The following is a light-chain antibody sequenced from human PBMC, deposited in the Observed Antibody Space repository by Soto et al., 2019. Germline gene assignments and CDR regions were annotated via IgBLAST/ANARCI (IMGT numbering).Light chain of an antibody. Sequence: DIQLTQSPSTLSASVGDRVSLPCRASQSISGGLAWYQKKPEKAPRLLIYDASNLESGVPSRFSGGGAGTEFTLTISSLQPDDFATYYCQHYNSYSEAFGQGTKVDIK. V-gene: IGKV1-5*01. J-gene: IGKJ1*01. CDR2: DAS. CDR3: QHYNSYSEA. CDR1: QSISGG.